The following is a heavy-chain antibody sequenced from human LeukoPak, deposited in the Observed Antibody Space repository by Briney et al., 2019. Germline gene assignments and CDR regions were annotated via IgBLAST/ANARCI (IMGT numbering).Heavy chain of an antibody. Sequence: SETLSLTCTVSGGSISSSSYYWGWIRQPPGKGLEWIGSIYYSGSTYYNPSLKSQVTISVDTSKNQFSLKLSSVTAADTAIYYCARRDYGGNSGFDYWGQGTLVTVSS. J-gene: IGHJ4*02. CDR2: IYYSGST. D-gene: IGHD4-23*01. CDR1: GGSISSSSYY. V-gene: IGHV4-39*01. CDR3: ARRDYGGNSGFDY.